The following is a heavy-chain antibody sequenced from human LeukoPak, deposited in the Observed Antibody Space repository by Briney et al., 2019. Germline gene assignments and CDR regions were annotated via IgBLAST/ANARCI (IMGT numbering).Heavy chain of an antibody. CDR2: IYYSGST. V-gene: IGHV4-59*01. CDR1: GGSISSYY. D-gene: IGHD5-24*01. Sequence: SETLSLPCTVSGGSISSYYWSWIRQPPGKGLEWIGYIYYSGSTNYNPSLKSRVTISVDTSKNQFSLKLSSVTAADTAVYYCARGVEMATIWYYYYYMDVWGKGTTVTVSS. CDR3: ARGVEMATIWYYYYYMDV. J-gene: IGHJ6*03.